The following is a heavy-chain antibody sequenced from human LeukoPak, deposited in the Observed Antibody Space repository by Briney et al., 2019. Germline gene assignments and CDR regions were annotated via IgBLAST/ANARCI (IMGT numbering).Heavy chain of an antibody. V-gene: IGHV1-18*01. CDR1: GYTFTSYG. D-gene: IGHD1-26*01. J-gene: IGHJ6*03. CDR3: ARAQGSYYHYYMDV. Sequence: GASVKVSCKASGYTFTSYGISWVRQAPGQGLEWMGWISAYNGNTNYAQKLQGRVTMTTDTSTSTAYMELSSLRSEDTAVYYCARAQGSYYHYYMDVWGKGTTVTVSS. CDR2: ISAYNGNT.